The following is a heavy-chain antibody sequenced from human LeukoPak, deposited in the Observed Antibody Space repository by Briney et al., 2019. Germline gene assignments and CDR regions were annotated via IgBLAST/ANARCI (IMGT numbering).Heavy chain of an antibody. CDR3: AKDLGYCSSTTCYGFDY. J-gene: IGHJ4*02. Sequence: GGSLRLSCAAPRFTFSSSAMSWVRQAPGKGLEWLSSISGGGGTTYYADSVKGRFTISRDNSKNTLYLQMNSLRAEDTAFYYCAKDLGYCSSTTCYGFDYWGQGTVVTVSS. D-gene: IGHD2-2*01. V-gene: IGHV3-23*01. CDR1: RFTFSSSA. CDR2: ISGGGGTT.